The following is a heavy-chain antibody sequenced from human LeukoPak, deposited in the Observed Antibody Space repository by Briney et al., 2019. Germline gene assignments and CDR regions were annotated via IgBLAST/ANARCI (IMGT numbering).Heavy chain of an antibody. D-gene: IGHD5-12*01. CDR1: GGSISSYY. J-gene: IGHJ3*02. V-gene: IGHV4-4*07. CDR2: IYTSGST. CDR3: ARDGLGGYDTASGDTAFDI. Sequence: SETLSLTCTVSGGSISSYYWSWIRQPAGKGLEWIGRIYTSGSTNYNPSLKSRVTMSVDTSKNQLSLKLSSVTAADTAVYYCARDGLGGYDTASGDTAFDIWGQGTMVTVSS.